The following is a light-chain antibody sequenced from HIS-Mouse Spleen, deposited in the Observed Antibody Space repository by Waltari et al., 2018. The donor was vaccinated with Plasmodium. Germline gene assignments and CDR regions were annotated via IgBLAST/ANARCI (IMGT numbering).Light chain of an antibody. J-gene: IGKJ2*01. CDR2: AAS. V-gene: IGKV1-39*01. CDR1: QSISSS. Sequence: DIQMTQSPSSLSASVGDRVTITCRASQSISSSLNWYHQKPGKAPKILIYAASSLQSGVTSRFSGSGSGTDFTLTISSLQPEDVATYYCQQSYSTLMYTFGQGTKLEIK. CDR3: QQSYSTLMYT.